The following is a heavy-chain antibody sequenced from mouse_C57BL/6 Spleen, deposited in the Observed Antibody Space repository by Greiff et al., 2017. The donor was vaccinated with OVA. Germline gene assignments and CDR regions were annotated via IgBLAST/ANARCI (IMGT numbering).Heavy chain of an antibody. Sequence: QVQLQQPGAELVMPGASVKLSCKASGYTFTSYWMHWVKQRPGQGLEWIGEIDPSDSYTNYNQKFKDKSTLTVDKSSSTAYMQLSSLTSEDSAVYYCARKEIGDGYFDYWGQGTTLTVSS. CDR2: IDPSDSYT. J-gene: IGHJ2*01. CDR1: GYTFTSYW. CDR3: ARKEIGDGYFDY. V-gene: IGHV1-69*01.